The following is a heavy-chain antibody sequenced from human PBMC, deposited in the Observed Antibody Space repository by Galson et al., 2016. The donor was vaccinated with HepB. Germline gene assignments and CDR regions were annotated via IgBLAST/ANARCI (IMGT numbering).Heavy chain of an antibody. CDR2: ISRGSAYI. Sequence: SLRLSCAASGFTFSSYNLNWVRQAPGKGLEWVSSISRGSAYIYYADSVKGRFTISRDNAKNSLYLQMNSLRVEDTAVYFCARDSIAAAGSGYYYYGMDVWGQGTTVTVSS. D-gene: IGHD6-13*01. J-gene: IGHJ6*02. V-gene: IGHV3-21*01. CDR1: GFTFSSYN. CDR3: ARDSIAAAGSGYYYYGMDV.